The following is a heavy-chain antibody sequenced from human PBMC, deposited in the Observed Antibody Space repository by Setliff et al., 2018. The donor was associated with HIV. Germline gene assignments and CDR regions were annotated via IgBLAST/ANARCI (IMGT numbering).Heavy chain of an antibody. CDR3: ATTGQGRAYFDF. CDR2: INHSGST. CDR1: GGSFSGYY. J-gene: IGHJ4*02. Sequence: SETLSLTCAVYGGSFSGYYWSWIRQPPGKGLEWIGEINHSGSTNYNPSLKSRVTILVDTSKNQFSLKLSSVTAADTAVYYCATTGQGRAYFDFWGQGSLVTVSS. D-gene: IGHD2-21*01. V-gene: IGHV4-34*01.